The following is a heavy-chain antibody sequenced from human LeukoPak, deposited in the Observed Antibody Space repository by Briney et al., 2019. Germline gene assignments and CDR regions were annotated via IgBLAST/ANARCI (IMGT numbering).Heavy chain of an antibody. CDR2: IIPLFGTA. CDR1: GGTLSNYG. V-gene: IGHV1-69*05. D-gene: IGHD6-6*01. Sequence: SVKVSCKASGGTLSNYGFSWLRQAPGQGLEWRVGIIPLFGTANYAQRFQDRVTLTTDESTSTAYMEVSSLTSEDTAMYFCARGSISRFWYTWFDPWGQGTLVTVSS. CDR3: ARGSISRFWYTWFDP. J-gene: IGHJ5*02.